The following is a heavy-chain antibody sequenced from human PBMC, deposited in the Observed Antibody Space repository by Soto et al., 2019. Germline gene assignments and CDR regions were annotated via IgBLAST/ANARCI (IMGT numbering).Heavy chain of an antibody. V-gene: IGHV3-33*01. CDR3: ARGIVRGIIYYGMEV. D-gene: IGHD3-10*02. J-gene: IGHJ6*02. CDR2: IWYDGRQT. CDR1: GFSFSSYG. Sequence: PGGSLRLSCAASGFSFSSYGMHWVRQAPGKGLECVAVIWYDGRQTYYVDSVKGRFTISRDNSKNTLDPQMNSLRAEDTAVYYCARGIVRGIIYYGMEVWDQGTTVTVSS.